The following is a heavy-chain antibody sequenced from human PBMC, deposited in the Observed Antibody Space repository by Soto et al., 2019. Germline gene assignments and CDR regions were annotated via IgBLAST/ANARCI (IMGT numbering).Heavy chain of an antibody. V-gene: IGHV4-30-2*01. CDR2: IYHSGST. J-gene: IGHJ4*02. Sequence: PSETLSLTCAVSGGAISSCGYSWSWIRQPPGKGREWSGYIYHSGSTYYNPSLKRRVTISVDRSKNQFSLKLSSVTAADTAVYYCASYDGSGSYYWGQGTLVTVSS. CDR3: ASYDGSGSYY. D-gene: IGHD3-10*01. CDR1: GGAISSCGYS.